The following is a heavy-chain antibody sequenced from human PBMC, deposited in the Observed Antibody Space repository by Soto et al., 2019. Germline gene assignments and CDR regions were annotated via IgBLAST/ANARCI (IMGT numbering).Heavy chain of an antibody. D-gene: IGHD3-9*01. Sequence: ASVKVSCKASGYSFTNFHIHWVRQAPGKGLEWMGGFDPEDGETIYAQKFQGRVTMTEDSSTDTAYMELSSLRSEDTAVYYCAIAPLRYFDWLLKDYYYYYDMDVWGKGTTVTVSS. CDR3: AIAPLRYFDWLLKDYYYYYDMDV. V-gene: IGHV1-24*01. CDR2: FDPEDGET. CDR1: GYSFTNFH. J-gene: IGHJ6*03.